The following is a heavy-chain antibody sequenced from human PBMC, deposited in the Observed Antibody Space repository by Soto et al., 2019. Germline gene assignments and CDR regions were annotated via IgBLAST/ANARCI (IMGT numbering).Heavy chain of an antibody. J-gene: IGHJ4*02. CDR2: INHSGST. V-gene: IGHV4-34*01. D-gene: IGHD6-6*01. CDR1: CGSFSSYY. CDR3: ARTSRFDC. Sequence: QVQLQQWGAGLLKPSETLSLTCAVYCGSFSSYYWSWIRQPPGKGLEWIGEINHSGSTNYNPSLKRRVTMSVDTSKNQFSLKLRSVTAADTAVYYCARTSRFDCWGQGTLVTVSS.